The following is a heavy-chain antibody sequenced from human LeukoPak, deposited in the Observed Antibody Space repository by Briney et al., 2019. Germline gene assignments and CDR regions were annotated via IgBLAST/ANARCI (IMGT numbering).Heavy chain of an antibody. V-gene: IGHV1-69*04. CDR3: ARDIGYYDILTGYSPSSNFDY. D-gene: IGHD3-9*01. CDR1: GGTFSSYA. CDR2: IIPILGIA. J-gene: IGHJ4*02. Sequence: GASVKVSCKASGGTFSSYAISWVRQAPGQGLEWMGRIIPILGIANYAQKFQGRVTITADKSTSTAYMELSRLRSDDTAVYYCARDIGYYDILTGYSPSSNFDYWGQGTLVTVSS.